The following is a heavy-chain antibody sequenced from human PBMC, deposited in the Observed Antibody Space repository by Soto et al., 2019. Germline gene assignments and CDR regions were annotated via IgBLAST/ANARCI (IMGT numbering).Heavy chain of an antibody. V-gene: IGHV3-30*03. CDR1: GFIFSSYG. CDR3: ARDRRGYSSSWYHDY. CDR2: ISYDGRNK. J-gene: IGHJ4*02. Sequence: GGSLRLSCAASGFIFSSYGMHWVRQAPGKGLEWVTVISYDGRNKYYADSVKGRFTISRDNSKNTLDLQMNSLRAEDTAVYYCARDRRGYSSSWYHDYWGQGTLVTVSS. D-gene: IGHD6-13*01.